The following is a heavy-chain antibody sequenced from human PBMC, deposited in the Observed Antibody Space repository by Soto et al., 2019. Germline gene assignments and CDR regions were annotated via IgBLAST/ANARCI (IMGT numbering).Heavy chain of an antibody. J-gene: IGHJ4*02. Sequence: PGGSLRLSCSASGFTFSSYGMHWGRQAPGKGLEWVAVIWYDGSNQYYADSVKGRFTISRDNSKNTLYLQMNSLRAEDTAVYYCARDRNKLSLDHWGLGT. V-gene: IGHV3-33*01. CDR1: GFTFSSYG. CDR2: IWYDGSNQ. CDR3: ARDRNKLSLDH.